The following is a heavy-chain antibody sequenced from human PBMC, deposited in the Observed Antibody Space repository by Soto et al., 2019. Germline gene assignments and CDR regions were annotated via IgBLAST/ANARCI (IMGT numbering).Heavy chain of an antibody. D-gene: IGHD3-16*01. CDR3: ARVKLGSYDWFDP. V-gene: IGHV3-74*01. J-gene: IGHJ5*02. Sequence: EVQLVEFGGGLVQPGGSLRLSCAASGFTFNNYWMHWVRQAPGKGLMWVSRINPDGSRTTYADSVKGRFAISRDNAKNTLYLQMNSLRAEDTAVYYCARVKLGSYDWFDPWGQGTLVTVSS. CDR1: GFTFNNYW. CDR2: INPDGSRT.